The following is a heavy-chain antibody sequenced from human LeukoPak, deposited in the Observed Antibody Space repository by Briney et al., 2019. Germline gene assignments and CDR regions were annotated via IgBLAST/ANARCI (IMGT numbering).Heavy chain of an antibody. D-gene: IGHD5-24*01. Sequence: GGSLRLSCAASGFTFSNTWMTWVRQAPGKGLEGVANINEDGSETYYVDSVRGRFSISRDNVKNSMYLEMNSLRAEDTAVYFCTRDRGWQQFDYWGQGTLVTVSS. CDR1: GFTFSNTW. CDR2: INEDGSET. CDR3: TRDRGWQQFDY. V-gene: IGHV3-7*01. J-gene: IGHJ4*02.